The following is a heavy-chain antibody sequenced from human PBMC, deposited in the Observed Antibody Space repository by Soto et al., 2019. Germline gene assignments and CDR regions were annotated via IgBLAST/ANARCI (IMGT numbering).Heavy chain of an antibody. CDR1: GFIFKMYW. J-gene: IGHJ4*02. CDR2: IYSDGTYS. V-gene: IGHV3-74*01. D-gene: IGHD3-10*01. CDR3: TRGPRPISTGTGAY. Sequence: LRLSCAASGFIFKMYWMHWVRQSPWKGLVWISRIYSDGTYSDYADSVRGRFTISRDNVNDTLYLQMNNLRAEDSGLYYCTRGPRPISTGTGAYWGQGTQVTVSS.